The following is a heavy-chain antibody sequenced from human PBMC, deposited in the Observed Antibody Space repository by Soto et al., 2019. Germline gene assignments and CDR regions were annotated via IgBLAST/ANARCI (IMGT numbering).Heavy chain of an antibody. V-gene: IGHV6-1*01. D-gene: IGHD6-19*01. CDR3: ARGVAGSGFDL. CDR2: TYYRSNWRH. J-gene: IGHJ4*02. Sequence: PSQTLSLTCAFSGDSVSSNTAAWNWIRSSPSRGLEWLGRTYYRSNWRHDYAVSVKSRITVNPDTSKNHFSLQLNSVTPDDTAVYYCARGVAGSGFDLWGQGTLVTVS. CDR1: GDSVSSNTAA.